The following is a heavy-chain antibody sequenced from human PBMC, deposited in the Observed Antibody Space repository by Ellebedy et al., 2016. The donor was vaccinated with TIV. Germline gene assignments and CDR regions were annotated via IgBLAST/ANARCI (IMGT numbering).Heavy chain of an antibody. CDR1: GFAFSMYG. V-gene: IGHV3-30*03. Sequence: PGGSLRLSCAASGFAFSMYGIHWVRQAPGKGPQWVAVISHDGSNEYYADSVKGRFTISRDNSENTVYLQMNSLRAEDTAVYYCARDVRAAVESYYYGMDVWGQGTTVTVSS. J-gene: IGHJ6*02. D-gene: IGHD6-19*01. CDR3: ARDVRAAVESYYYGMDV. CDR2: ISHDGSNE.